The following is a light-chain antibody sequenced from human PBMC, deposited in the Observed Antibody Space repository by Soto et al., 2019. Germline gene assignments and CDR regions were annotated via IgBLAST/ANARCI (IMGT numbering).Light chain of an antibody. Sequence: DIQMTQSPSTVSASVGDRVTITCRASQSITNRLAWYQQKPGKAPKVLIHDASNLESGVPSRFSGSGSGTEFILTMGSLQRDDFATYYCQHYGGMWTFGQGATGDMK. CDR2: DAS. V-gene: IGKV1-5*01. CDR3: QHYGGMWT. J-gene: IGKJ1*01. CDR1: QSITNR.